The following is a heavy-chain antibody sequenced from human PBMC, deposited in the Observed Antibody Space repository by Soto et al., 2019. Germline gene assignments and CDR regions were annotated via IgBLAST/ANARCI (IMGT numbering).Heavy chain of an antibody. CDR3: AKDQKVIAARLIYYYGMDV. J-gene: IGHJ6*02. Sequence: QVQLVESGGGVVQPGRSLRLSCAASGFTFSSYGMHWVRQAPGKGLEWVAVISYDGSNKYYADSVKGRFTISRDNSKNXLXXQMNSLRAEYTAVYYCAKDQKVIAARLIYYYGMDVWGQGTTVTVSS. CDR1: GFTFSSYG. CDR2: ISYDGSNK. D-gene: IGHD6-6*01. V-gene: IGHV3-30*18.